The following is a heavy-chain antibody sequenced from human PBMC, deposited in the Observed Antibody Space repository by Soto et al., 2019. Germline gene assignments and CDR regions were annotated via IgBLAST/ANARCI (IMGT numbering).Heavy chain of an antibody. D-gene: IGHD6-13*01. CDR3: ARSGYSCSWYLVYYGMDV. CDR2: INHSGST. J-gene: IGHJ6*02. Sequence: SETLSLTCAVYGGSFSGYYWSWIRQPPGKGLEWIGEINHSGSTNYNPSLKSRVTISVDTSKNQFSLKLSSVTAADTAVYYCARSGYSCSWYLVYYGMDVRGQGITVTVAS. V-gene: IGHV4-34*01. CDR1: GGSFSGYY.